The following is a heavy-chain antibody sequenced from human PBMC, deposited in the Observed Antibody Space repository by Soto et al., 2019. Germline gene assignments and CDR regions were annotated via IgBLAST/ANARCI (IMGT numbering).Heavy chain of an antibody. J-gene: IGHJ6*02. Sequence: GGSVKLYSVASGVTFSSKGMHWVRQAPGKGREWVAAIWYEGGNKYYADSVKGRFTISRDNSKNTLYLQMNSLRAEDTAAYYCARDKGYSYGRYYYYYGMDVWGQGTTVTVSS. CDR1: GVTFSSKG. V-gene: IGHV3-33*01. CDR2: IWYEGGNK. D-gene: IGHD5-18*01. CDR3: ARDKGYSYGRYYYYYGMDV.